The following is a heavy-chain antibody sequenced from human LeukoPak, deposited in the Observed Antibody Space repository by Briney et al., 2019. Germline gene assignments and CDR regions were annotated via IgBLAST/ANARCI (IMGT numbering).Heavy chain of an antibody. CDR1: GGSISTYY. J-gene: IGHJ2*01. CDR2: ISYSGST. V-gene: IGHV4-59*01. Sequence: SETLSLTCTVSGGSISTYYWSWIRQPPGEGLEWIGYISYSGSTDYNPSLKSRVTISVDTSKNQFSLKLNSVTAADTAVYYCARVLSGYYPWDFDLWGRGTLVTVTS. CDR3: ARVLSGYYPWDFDL. D-gene: IGHD3-22*01.